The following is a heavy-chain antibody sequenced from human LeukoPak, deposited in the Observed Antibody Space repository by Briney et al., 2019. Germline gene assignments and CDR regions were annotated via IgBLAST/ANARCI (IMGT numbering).Heavy chain of an antibody. CDR3: ARDGLGLEWLLRENDAFDI. V-gene: IGHV3-21*01. J-gene: IGHJ3*02. D-gene: IGHD3-3*01. Sequence: KPGGSLRLSCAASGFTFSSYSMSWVRQAPGKGLEWVSSISSSSYIYYADSVKGRFTISRDNAKNSLYLQMNSLRAEDTAVYYCARDGLGLEWLLRENDAFDIWGQGTMVTVSS. CDR2: ISSSSYI. CDR1: GFTFSSYS.